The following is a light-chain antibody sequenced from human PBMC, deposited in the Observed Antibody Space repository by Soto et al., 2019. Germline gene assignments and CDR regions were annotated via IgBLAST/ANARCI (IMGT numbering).Light chain of an antibody. CDR2: DAS. CDR3: QQYNSYLT. V-gene: IGKV1-5*01. CDR1: QSISSW. Sequence: DIQMTQSPSTLSASVGDRVTITCRASQSISSWLAWYQQKPGKAPKLLIYDASSLESGVPSRFSGSGSGTEFSLTISSLQPDDFATYYCQQYNSYLTFGRGTKVEIK. J-gene: IGKJ4*01.